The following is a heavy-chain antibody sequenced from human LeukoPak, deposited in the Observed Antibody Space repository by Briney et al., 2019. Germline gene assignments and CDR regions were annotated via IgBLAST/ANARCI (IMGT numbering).Heavy chain of an antibody. CDR2: IYYSGST. CDR3: AREVVGGLDY. Sequence: PSETLSLTCTVSGGSISSSSYYWGWIRQPPGKGLEWIGSIYYSGSTYYNPSLKSRVTISVDTSKNQFSLKLSSVTAADTAVYYCAREVVGGLDYWGQGTLVTVSS. D-gene: IGHD2-2*01. CDR1: GGSISSSSYY. V-gene: IGHV4-39*07. J-gene: IGHJ4*02.